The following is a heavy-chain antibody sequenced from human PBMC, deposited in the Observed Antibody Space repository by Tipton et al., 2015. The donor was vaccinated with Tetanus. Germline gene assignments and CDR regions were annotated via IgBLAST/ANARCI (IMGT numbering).Heavy chain of an antibody. V-gene: IGHV1-69*01. J-gene: IGHJ6*02. CDR1: GGTFSSYA. Sequence: QLVQSGAEVKKPGSSVKVSCKASGGTFSSYAISWVRQAPGQGLEWMGGIIPIVGTANYAQKFQGRVTITADESTSTAYMELSSLGSEDTAVYYCAGCAYTILGVVIQSRPGYYYGMGVWGQGTTVTVSS. CDR2: IIPIVGTA. D-gene: IGHD3-3*01. CDR3: AGCAYTILGVVIQSRPGYYYGMGV.